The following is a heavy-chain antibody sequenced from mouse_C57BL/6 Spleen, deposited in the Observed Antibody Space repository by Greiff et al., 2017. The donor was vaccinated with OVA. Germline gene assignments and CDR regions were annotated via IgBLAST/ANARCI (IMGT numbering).Heavy chain of an antibody. CDR3: ARHPVGVWDY. CDR1: GFTFTSYW. D-gene: IGHD1-1*01. Sequence: QVQLPQPGAVLVKPVASVTMSCKSSGFTFTSYWLTWFQPRPFHCLSWIGDIYPGSGSTNYNEKFKSKATLTVDTSSSTAYMQLSSLTSEDSAVYYCARHPVGVWDYWGQGTSVTVSS. V-gene: IGHV1-55*01. J-gene: IGHJ4*01. CDR2: IYPGSGST.